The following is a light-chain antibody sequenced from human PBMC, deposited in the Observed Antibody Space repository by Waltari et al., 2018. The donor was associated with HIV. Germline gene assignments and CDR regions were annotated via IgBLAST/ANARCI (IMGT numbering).Light chain of an antibody. CDR2: GNP. J-gene: IGLJ2*01. CDR1: SSNIGAGYD. CDR3: QSYDSSLSGSGV. Sequence: QSALTQPPSVSGAPGQRVTISCTGSSSNIGAGYDVTWYQQLPGTAPKLLNHGNPYRPSGVPARCSGSKSATSASLAITGLQAEDEVDYYCQSYDSSLSGSGVFGGGTKLTVL. V-gene: IGLV1-40*01.